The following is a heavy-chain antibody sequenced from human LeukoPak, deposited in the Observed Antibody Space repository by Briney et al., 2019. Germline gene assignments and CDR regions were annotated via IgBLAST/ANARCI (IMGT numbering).Heavy chain of an antibody. D-gene: IGHD5-12*01. J-gene: IGHJ6*03. Sequence: GGSLRLSCAASGFTFDDYAMHWVRQAPGKGLEWVSYISSSGSTIYYADSVKGRFTISRDNAKNSLYLQMNSLRAEDTAVYYCARDRGWGMDVWGKGTTVTISS. V-gene: IGHV3-48*03. CDR2: ISSSGSTI. CDR3: ARDRGWGMDV. CDR1: GFTFDDYA.